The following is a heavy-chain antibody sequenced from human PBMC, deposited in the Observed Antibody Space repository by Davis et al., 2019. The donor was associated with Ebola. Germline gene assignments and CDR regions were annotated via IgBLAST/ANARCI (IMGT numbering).Heavy chain of an antibody. CDR3: ARGPPSRRFLEWLSYPYYYYGMDV. Sequence: GESLKISCAASGFTFSSYAMSWVRQAPGKGLEWVSAISAGGGSTFYADSVKGRFTISRDNAKNSLYLQMNSLRAEDTAVYYCARGPPSRRFLEWLSYPYYYYGMDVWGQGTTVTVSS. V-gene: IGHV3-23*01. J-gene: IGHJ6*02. CDR1: GFTFSSYA. CDR2: ISAGGGST. D-gene: IGHD3-3*01.